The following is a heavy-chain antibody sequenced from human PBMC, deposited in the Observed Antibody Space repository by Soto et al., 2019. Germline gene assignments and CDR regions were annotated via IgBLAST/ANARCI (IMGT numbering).Heavy chain of an antibody. J-gene: IGHJ4*02. CDR2: IIPIFGTA. V-gene: IGHV1-69*01. CDR1: GGTFSSYA. CDR3: AREGTTYYDYVWGSYRDYYFDY. D-gene: IGHD3-16*02. Sequence: QVQLVQSGAEVKKPGSSVKISCKASGGTFSSYAISWVRQAPGQGLEWMGGIIPIFGTANYAQKFQGRVTITAAESTSSAYMELSSLRSEGTAVYYCAREGTTYYDYVWGSYRDYYFDYWGQGTLVTVSS.